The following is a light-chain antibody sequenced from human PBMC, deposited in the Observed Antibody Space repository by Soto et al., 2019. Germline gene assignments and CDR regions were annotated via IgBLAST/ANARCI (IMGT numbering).Light chain of an antibody. CDR3: QQYNNWPLT. J-gene: IGKJ4*01. CDR2: GAS. CDR1: QSVSSN. V-gene: IGKV3-15*01. Sequence: EIVMTQSPATLSVSPGERATLSCRASQSVSSNLAWYQQKPGQAPRLLIYGASTRATGIPARFSGSGSGTEFTLTSSSLQSEDFALYYCQQYNNWPLTFGGGTKEEIK.